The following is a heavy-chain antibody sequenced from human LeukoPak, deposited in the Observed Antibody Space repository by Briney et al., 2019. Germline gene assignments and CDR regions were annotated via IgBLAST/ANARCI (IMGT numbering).Heavy chain of an antibody. CDR1: GFTFDDYT. CDR3: ARTSSGWYFDS. Sequence: GGSLRLSCAVSGFTFDDYTMHWVRQPPGKGLEWVSLISWDGVTTFYADSVKGRFTISRDISKYSLFLQMNSLRTEDTALYFCARTSSGWYFDSWGQGTLVTVSS. V-gene: IGHV3-43*01. CDR2: ISWDGVTT. J-gene: IGHJ4*02. D-gene: IGHD6-19*01.